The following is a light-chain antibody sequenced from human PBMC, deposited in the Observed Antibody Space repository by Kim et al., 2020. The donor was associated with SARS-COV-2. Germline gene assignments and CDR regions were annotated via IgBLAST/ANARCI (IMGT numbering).Light chain of an antibody. Sequence: ELTQPPSASGTPGQRVTISCSVSSNIASHTVNWYQHLPGTAPKLLIYNNSQRPSGVPDRFSGSKSGTSASLAISGLHSEDEGDYYYAAWGDSLMVVFGGGTQLTVL. J-gene: IGLJ2*01. CDR1: SNIASHT. V-gene: IGLV1-44*01. CDR3: AAWGDSLMVV. CDR2: NNS.